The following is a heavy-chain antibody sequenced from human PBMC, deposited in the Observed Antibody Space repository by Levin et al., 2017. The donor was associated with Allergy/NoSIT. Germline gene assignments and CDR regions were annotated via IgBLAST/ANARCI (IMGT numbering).Heavy chain of an antibody. D-gene: IGHD3-22*01. CDR3: ARDEYYYEGGHYYYFFDF. J-gene: IGHJ4*02. CDR2: IKQDGSEK. CDR1: GFTYSSYW. V-gene: IGHV3-7*01. Sequence: PGESLKISCAASGFTYSSYWMSWVRQAPGKGLECVANIKQDGSEKYYVDSVNGRFTISRDNAKNSLYLQMNSLRAEDTAVYYCARDEYYYEGGHYYYFFDFWGQGTLVTVSS.